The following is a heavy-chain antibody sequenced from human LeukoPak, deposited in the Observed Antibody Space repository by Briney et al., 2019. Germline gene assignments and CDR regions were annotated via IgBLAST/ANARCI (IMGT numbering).Heavy chain of an antibody. V-gene: IGHV3-23*01. D-gene: IGHD6-13*01. Sequence: GGSLRLSCAASGFTFTNYAMTWVRQAPGKGLEWVSGISGSGGGTYYTDSVKGRFTISRDNSKNTLYLQMNSLRPEDTAIYYCAKAFSSSWYGFDYWGQEPWSPSPQ. CDR1: GFTFTNYA. CDR2: ISGSGGGT. CDR3: AKAFSSSWYGFDY. J-gene: IGHJ4*01.